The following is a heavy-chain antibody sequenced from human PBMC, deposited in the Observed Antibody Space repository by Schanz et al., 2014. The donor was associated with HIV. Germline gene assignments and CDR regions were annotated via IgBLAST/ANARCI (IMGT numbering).Heavy chain of an antibody. CDR3: AKDRNYYDNRYLGKGNYYYYYGMDV. CDR2: KSYXERNK. Sequence: QVQLVESGGGVVQPGRSLRLSCAASGFTFNSYGMHWVRQAPXXXXXXXXXKSYXERNKLYADSVKGRFTISRDNSKNTMYLKMNSLRVDDTAVYYCAKDRNYYDNRYLGKGNYYYYYGMDVWGQGTTVTVSS. V-gene: IGHV3-30*18. D-gene: IGHD3-22*01. CDR1: GFTFNSYG. J-gene: IGHJ6*02.